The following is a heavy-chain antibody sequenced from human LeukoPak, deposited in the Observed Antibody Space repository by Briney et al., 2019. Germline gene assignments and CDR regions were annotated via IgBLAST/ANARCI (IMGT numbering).Heavy chain of an antibody. CDR3: ARHSPTPADAFDI. CDR1: GGSISSYY. J-gene: IGHJ3*02. CDR2: IYTSGCT. D-gene: IGHD2-15*01. V-gene: IGHV4-4*09. Sequence: SETLSLTCTVSGGSISSYYWSWIRQPPGKGLDGIGCIYTSGCTNYNPSLKSRVTISVDTSKNQFSLKLSSVTAADTAVYYCARHSPTPADAFDIWGQGTMVTVSS.